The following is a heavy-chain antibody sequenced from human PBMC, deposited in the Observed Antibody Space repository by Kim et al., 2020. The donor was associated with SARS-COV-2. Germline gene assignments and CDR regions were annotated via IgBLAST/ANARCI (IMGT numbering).Heavy chain of an antibody. J-gene: IGHJ4*02. CDR3: ARDLRGYSYGYEGDFDY. CDR2: ISSSSSYT. D-gene: IGHD5-18*01. Sequence: GGSLRLSCAASGFTFSDYYMSWIRQAPGKGLEWVSYISSSSSYTNYADSVKGRFTISRDNAKNSLYLQMNSLRAEDTAVYYCARDLRGYSYGYEGDFDYWGKGTLVTVSS. CDR1: GFTFSDYY. V-gene: IGHV3-11*06.